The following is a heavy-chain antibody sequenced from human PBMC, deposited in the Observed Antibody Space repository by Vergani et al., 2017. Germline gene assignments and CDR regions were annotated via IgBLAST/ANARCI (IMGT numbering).Heavy chain of an antibody. Sequence: QVQLQQWGAGLLKPSETLSLTCAVYGGSFSGYYWSWIRQPAGKGPEWIGHIHTGGSTDLNPSFKSRVSISVDTSKSQFSLKLNSVTVADTAVYYCARSRPYCTSGSCPAIWGQGTLVTVSS. V-gene: IGHV4-59*10. J-gene: IGHJ4*02. D-gene: IGHD2-15*01. CDR1: GGSFSGYY. CDR2: IHTGGST. CDR3: ARSRPYCTSGSCPAI.